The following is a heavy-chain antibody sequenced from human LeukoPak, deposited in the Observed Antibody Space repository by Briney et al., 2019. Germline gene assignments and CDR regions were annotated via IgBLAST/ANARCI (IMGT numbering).Heavy chain of an antibody. D-gene: IGHD2/OR15-2a*01. J-gene: IGHJ3*02. CDR1: GGSISSYY. V-gene: IGHV4-59*01. CDR2: IYYSGST. Sequence: PSEALSLTCTVSGGSISSYYWSWVRQPPGKGLEWIGYIYYSGSTNYNPSLKSRVTISVDTSKNQFSLKLSSVTAADTAVYYCAGVNRRAFDIWGQGTMVTVSS. CDR3: AGVNRRAFDI.